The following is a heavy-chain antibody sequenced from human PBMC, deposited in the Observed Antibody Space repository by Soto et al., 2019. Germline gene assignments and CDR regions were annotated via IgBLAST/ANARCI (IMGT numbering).Heavy chain of an antibody. D-gene: IGHD2-15*01. CDR1: GFTFSSYG. CDR2: IYSGGST. V-gene: IGHV3-NL1*01. J-gene: IGHJ5*02. CDR3: ARGVRNCSGGSCYKNWFDP. Sequence: PGGSLRLSCAASGFTFSSYGMHWVRQAPGKGLEWVSVIYSGGSTYYADSVKGRFTISRDNSKNTLYLQMNSLRAEDTAVYYCARGVRNCSGGSCYKNWFDPWGQGT.